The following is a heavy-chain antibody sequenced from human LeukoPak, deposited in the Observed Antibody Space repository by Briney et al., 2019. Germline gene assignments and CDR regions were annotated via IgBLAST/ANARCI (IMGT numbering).Heavy chain of an antibody. CDR1: GFTFSSYG. V-gene: IGHV3-33*06. J-gene: IGHJ3*02. Sequence: SGGSLRLSCAASGFTFSSYGMHWVRQAPGKGLEWVAVIWYDGSNKYYADSVKGRFTISRDNSKNTLYLQMNSLRAEDTAVYYCAKDLSPQAGYGPFDIWGPGTMVTVSS. D-gene: IGHD5-12*01. CDR2: IWYDGSNK. CDR3: AKDLSPQAGYGPFDI.